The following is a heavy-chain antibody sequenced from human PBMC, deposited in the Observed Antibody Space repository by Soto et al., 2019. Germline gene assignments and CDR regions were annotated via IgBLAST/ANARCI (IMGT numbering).Heavy chain of an antibody. CDR3: SRHGGYYFDY. CDR2: ISSSGNT. Sequence: SETLSLTCTVSGDSVTGGSYFWTWIRQPPGRGLQYVAYISSSGNTTYNPSLESRVTISEDSSNNQFSLKLNSVTAADTAVYYCSRHGGYYFDYWGQGAPVTVSS. CDR1: GDSVTGGSYF. J-gene: IGHJ4*02. D-gene: IGHD3-16*01. V-gene: IGHV4-61*01.